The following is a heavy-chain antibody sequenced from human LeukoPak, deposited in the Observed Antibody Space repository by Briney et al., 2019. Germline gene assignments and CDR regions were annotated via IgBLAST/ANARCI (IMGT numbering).Heavy chain of an antibody. D-gene: IGHD5-12*01. V-gene: IGHV3-23*01. CDR2: ITGSGGST. J-gene: IGHJ4*02. CDR3: VKVGVKFNMLGGYAQDY. Sequence: PGGSLRLSCAASGFTVSSNYVSWVRQAPGKGLQWVSTITGSGGSTSHADSVKGRLTISRDNSKNTMYLQMHSLRAEDTAVYYCVKVGVKFNMLGGYAQDYWGQGTRVTVSS. CDR1: GFTVSSNY.